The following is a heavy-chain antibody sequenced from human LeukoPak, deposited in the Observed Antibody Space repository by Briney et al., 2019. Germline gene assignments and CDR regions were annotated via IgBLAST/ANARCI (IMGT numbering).Heavy chain of an antibody. V-gene: IGHV4-34*01. D-gene: IGHD3-10*01. J-gene: IGHJ6*03. CDR3: ARLPYGLNYYYYYMDV. CDR2: INHSGST. CDR1: GGSFSGYY. Sequence: PSETLSLTCAVYGGSFSGYYWSWVRQPPGKGLEWIGEINHSGSTNYNPSLKSRVTISVDTSKNQFSLKLSSVTAADTAEYYCARLPYGLNYYYYYMDVWGKGTTVTVSS.